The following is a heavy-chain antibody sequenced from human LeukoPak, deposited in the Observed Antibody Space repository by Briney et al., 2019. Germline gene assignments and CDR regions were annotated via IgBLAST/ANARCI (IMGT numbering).Heavy chain of an antibody. CDR1: GFTFSSYE. V-gene: IGHV3-23*01. D-gene: IGHD2-2*01. Sequence: PGGSLRLSCAASGFTFSSYEMSWVRQAPGKGLEWVSAISGSGGSTYYADSVKGRFTISRDNSKNTLYLQMNSLRAEDTAVYYCAKVAVDCSSTSCYYSDAFDIWGQGTMVTVSS. CDR3: AKVAVDCSSTSCYYSDAFDI. CDR2: ISGSGGST. J-gene: IGHJ3*02.